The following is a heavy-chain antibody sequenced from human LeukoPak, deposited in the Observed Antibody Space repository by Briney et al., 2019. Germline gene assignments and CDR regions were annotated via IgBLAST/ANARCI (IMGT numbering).Heavy chain of an antibody. J-gene: IGHJ5*02. D-gene: IGHD3-9*01. Sequence: PSETLSLTCTVSGGSISSYYWSRIRRPPGKGLEWIGYIYYSGSTNYNPSLKSRVTISVDTSKNQFSLKLSSVTAADTAVYYCARVHSYYDILTGYLPIKFDPWGQGTLVTVSS. CDR1: GGSISSYY. CDR3: ARVHSYYDILTGYLPIKFDP. CDR2: IYYSGST. V-gene: IGHV4-59*01.